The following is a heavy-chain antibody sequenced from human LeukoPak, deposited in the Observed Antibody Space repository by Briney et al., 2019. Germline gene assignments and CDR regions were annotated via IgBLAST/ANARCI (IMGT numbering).Heavy chain of an antibody. J-gene: IGHJ4*02. D-gene: IGHD3-22*01. CDR3: ARVDYYDSSGYYEGFDY. CDR2: IKQDGSEK. Sequence: QSGGSLRLSCAASGFTFSSYWMSWVRQAPGKGLEWVANIKQDGSEKYYVDSVKGRFTISRDNAKNTLYLQMNSLRAEDTAVYYCARVDYYDSSGYYEGFDYWGQGTLVTVSS. CDR1: GFTFSSYW. V-gene: IGHV3-7*04.